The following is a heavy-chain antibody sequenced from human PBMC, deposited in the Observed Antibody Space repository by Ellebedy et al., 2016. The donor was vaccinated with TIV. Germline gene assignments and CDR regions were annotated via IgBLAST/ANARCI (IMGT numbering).Heavy chain of an antibody. CDR1: GFTXXDYY. CDR3: AREGSYYEFDS. D-gene: IGHD3-10*01. V-gene: IGHV3-11*01. J-gene: IGHJ4*02. CDR2: TTSSGNTI. Sequence: GESLKISCAASGFTXXDYYMSWIRPSPGKGLEWVSYTTSSGNTIFYADSVKGRFTISRDNAKNSLYLQMSSLRVEDTAVYYCAREGSYYEFDSWGKGTLVTVSS.